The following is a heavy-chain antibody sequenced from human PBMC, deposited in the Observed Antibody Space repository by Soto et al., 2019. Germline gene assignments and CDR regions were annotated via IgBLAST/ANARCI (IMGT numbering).Heavy chain of an antibody. Sequence: SETLSLTCAVSGYSISSGYYWGWIRQPPGKGLEWIGSIYHSGSTYYNPSLKSRVTISVDTSKNQFSLKLSSVTAADTAVYYCASRKGLPGVYFDYWGQGTLVTVSS. V-gene: IGHV4-38-2*01. CDR1: GYSISSGYY. CDR2: IYHSGST. D-gene: IGHD3-10*01. J-gene: IGHJ4*02. CDR3: ASRKGLPGVYFDY.